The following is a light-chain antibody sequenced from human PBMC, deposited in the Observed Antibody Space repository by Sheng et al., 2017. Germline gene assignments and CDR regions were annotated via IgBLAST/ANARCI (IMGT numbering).Light chain of an antibody. Sequence: SYELTQPPSVSVAPGQTARITCGGRNIGSNSVHWYQQKPGQAPVVVVYDDSDRPSGIPERFSGSKSGNTATLTISRVEAGDEGDYYCQLWDSSSDCYVFGTGTEVTAL. CDR3: QLWDSSSDCYV. CDR2: DDS. J-gene: IGLJ1*01. CDR1: NIGSNS. V-gene: IGLV3-21*02.